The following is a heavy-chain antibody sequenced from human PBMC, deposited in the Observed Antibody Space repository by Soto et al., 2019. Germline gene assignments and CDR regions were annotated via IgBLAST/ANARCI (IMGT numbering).Heavy chain of an antibody. V-gene: IGHV4-34*01. Sequence: QVQLQQWGAGLLKPSETLSLTCAVYGGSFSGYYWSWIRQPPGKGLEWIGEINHSGNTNYNPSLKSRVTISVDTSKNQFSLKLSSVTAADTAEYYCASNSSGSPSWFDPWGQGTLVTVSS. CDR1: GGSFSGYY. CDR2: INHSGNT. CDR3: ASNSSGSPSWFDP. D-gene: IGHD3-10*01. J-gene: IGHJ5*02.